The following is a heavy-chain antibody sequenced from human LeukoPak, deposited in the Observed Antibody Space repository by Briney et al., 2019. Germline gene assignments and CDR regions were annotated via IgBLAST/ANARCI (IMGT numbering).Heavy chain of an antibody. CDR2: ISGSGGST. J-gene: IGHJ4*02. CDR1: GFTFSSYA. D-gene: IGHD5-18*01. CDR3: AKALAWILPFSY. V-gene: IGHV3-23*01. Sequence: PTGGSLRLSCAASGFTFSSYAMSWVRQAPGKGLEWVSAISGSGGSTYYADSVKGRFTISRDNSKNTLYLQMNSLRAEDTAVYYCAKALAWILPFSYWGQGTLVTVSS.